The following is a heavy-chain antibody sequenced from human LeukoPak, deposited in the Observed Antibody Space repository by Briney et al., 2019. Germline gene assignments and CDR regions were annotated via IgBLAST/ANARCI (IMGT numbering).Heavy chain of an antibody. V-gene: IGHV1-69*06. CDR2: IIPIFGTA. CDR3: ARDGLYDTPPV. Sequence: AASVKVSRKASGGTFSSYAISWVRQAPGQGLEWMGGIIPIFGTANYAQKFQGRVTITADKSTSTAYMELSSLRSEDTAVYYCARDGLYDTPPVWGKGTTVTVSS. CDR1: GGTFSSYA. D-gene: IGHD3-9*01. J-gene: IGHJ6*04.